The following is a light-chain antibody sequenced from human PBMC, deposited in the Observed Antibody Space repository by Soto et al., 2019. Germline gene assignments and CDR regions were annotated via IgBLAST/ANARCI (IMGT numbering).Light chain of an antibody. CDR1: QSVSSY. J-gene: IGKJ1*01. CDR3: HQRQSWPRT. V-gene: IGKV3-11*01. CDR2: DAS. Sequence: EIVLKQSPATLSLSPGERATLSCRASQSVSSYLAWYQQKPGQAPRLLIYDASNRATGIPARFSGSGSGTDFTLTISDVQPEDFALYYCHQRQSWPRTFGQGTKVDI.